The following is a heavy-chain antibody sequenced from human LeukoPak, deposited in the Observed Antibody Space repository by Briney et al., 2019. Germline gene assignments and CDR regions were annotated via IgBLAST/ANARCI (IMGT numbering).Heavy chain of an antibody. CDR2: IYYNWST. J-gene: IGHJ4*02. CDR3: ASVRRPYYDILTGETYFDY. D-gene: IGHD3-9*01. CDR1: GGSLSSSSYY. Sequence: SETLSLTCTVSGGSLSSSSYYWGWIRQPPGKGLEWIGSIYYNWSTYYNASLKSRVTISADPSKTPFSLKLSSVTAADPAVYYCASVRRPYYDILTGETYFDYWGQGTLVTVSS. V-gene: IGHV4-39*01.